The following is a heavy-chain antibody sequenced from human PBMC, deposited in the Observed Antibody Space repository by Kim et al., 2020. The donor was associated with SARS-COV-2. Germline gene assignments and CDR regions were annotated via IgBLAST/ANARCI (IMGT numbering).Heavy chain of an antibody. CDR3: ARGGLLLYYGMDV. Sequence: SETLSLTCTVSGGSISSYYWSWIRQPPGKGLEWIGYIYYSGSTNYNPSLKSRVTISVDTSKNQFSLKLSSVTAADTAVYYCARGGLLLYYGMDVWGQGTTVTVSS. CDR1: GGSISSYY. J-gene: IGHJ6*02. V-gene: IGHV4-59*13. CDR2: IYYSGST. D-gene: IGHD1-26*01.